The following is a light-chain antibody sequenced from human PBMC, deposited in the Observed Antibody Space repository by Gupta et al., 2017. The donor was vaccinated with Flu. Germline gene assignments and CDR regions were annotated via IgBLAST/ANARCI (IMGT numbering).Light chain of an antibody. J-gene: IGKJ1*01. V-gene: IGKV3-20*01. CDR2: GAS. CDR1: QTLTSDF. CDR3: QQYGGSPRT. Sequence: EIVLTPSPGTLSLFPGERATLSCRASQTLTSDFLGWYQQKPGQAPRFLIYGASNRAAGIPDRFSGSGSGTDFTLTISRLEPDDFAVYFCQQYGGSPRTFGQGTTVEI.